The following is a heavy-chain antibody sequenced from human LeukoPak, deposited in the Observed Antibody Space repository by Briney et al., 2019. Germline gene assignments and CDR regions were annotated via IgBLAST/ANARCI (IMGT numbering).Heavy chain of an antibody. Sequence: ASVKVSCKASGYTFTGYYMHWVRQAPGQGLEWMGRINPNSGGTNYAQKFQGRVTMTRDTSISTAYMELSRLRSDDTAVYYCASDSCTNGVCYVGYWGQGTLVTVSS. V-gene: IGHV1-2*06. D-gene: IGHD2-8*01. CDR1: GYTFTGYY. CDR2: INPNSGGT. J-gene: IGHJ4*02. CDR3: ASDSCTNGVCYVGY.